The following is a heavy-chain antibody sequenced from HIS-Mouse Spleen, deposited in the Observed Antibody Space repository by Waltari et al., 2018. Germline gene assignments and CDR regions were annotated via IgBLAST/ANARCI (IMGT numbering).Heavy chain of an antibody. D-gene: IGHD1-26*01. Sequence: QVQLQESGPGLVKPSETLSLTCTVSGYSISSGYYWGWLRQPPGKGLEWIGSIYHSGSTYYNPSLKSRVTISVDTSKNQFSLKLSSVTAADTAVYYCARGESGSYYYYYYYGMDVWGQGTTVTVSS. J-gene: IGHJ6*02. CDR3: ARGESGSYYYYYYYGMDV. V-gene: IGHV4-38-2*02. CDR1: GYSISSGYY. CDR2: IYHSGST.